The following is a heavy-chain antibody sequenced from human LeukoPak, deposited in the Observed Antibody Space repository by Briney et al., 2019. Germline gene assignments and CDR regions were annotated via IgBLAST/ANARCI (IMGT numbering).Heavy chain of an antibody. CDR1: GFTFSSYW. J-gene: IGHJ4*02. CDR3: ARDRNDFWSGYYPTIYFDY. CDR2: IKQDGSEK. D-gene: IGHD3-3*01. Sequence: GGSLRLSCAASGFTFSSYWMSWVRQAPGKGLEWVANIKQDGSEKYYVDSVKGRFTISRDNAKNSLYLQMNSLRAEDTAVYYCARDRNDFWSGYYPTIYFDYWGQGTLVTVSS. V-gene: IGHV3-7*01.